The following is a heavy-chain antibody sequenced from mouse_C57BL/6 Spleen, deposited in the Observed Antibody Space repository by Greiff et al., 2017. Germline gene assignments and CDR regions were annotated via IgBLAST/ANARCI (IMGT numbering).Heavy chain of an antibody. V-gene: IGHV1-4*01. D-gene: IGHD1-1*01. J-gene: IGHJ2*01. CDR1: GYTFTSYT. CDR3: ARITTVLFDY. CDR2: INPSSGYT. Sequence: QVQLQQSGAELARPGASVKMSCKASGYTFTSYTLHWVKQRPGQGLEWIGYINPSSGYTKYNQKFKDKATLTADKSSSTAYMQLSSLTSEDAAVYYCARITTVLFDYWGQGTTLTVSS.